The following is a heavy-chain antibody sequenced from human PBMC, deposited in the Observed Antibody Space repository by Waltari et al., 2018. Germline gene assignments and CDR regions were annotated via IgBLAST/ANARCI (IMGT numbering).Heavy chain of an antibody. Sequence: EVQLVESGGGLVKPGGSLRLSCAASGFTFSSYSMNWVRQATGKGLEWVSSISSSSSYIYYADSVKGRFTISRDNAKNSLYLQMNSLRAEDTAVYYCAREEATGYCSGGSCYPDYWGQGTLVTVSS. CDR1: GFTFSSYS. CDR3: AREEATGYCSGGSCYPDY. V-gene: IGHV3-21*01. J-gene: IGHJ4*02. D-gene: IGHD2-15*01. CDR2: ISSSSSYI.